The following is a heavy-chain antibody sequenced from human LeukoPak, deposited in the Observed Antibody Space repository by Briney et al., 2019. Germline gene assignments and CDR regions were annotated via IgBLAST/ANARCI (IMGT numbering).Heavy chain of an antibody. CDR3: ATTPDQTTVTRYYYYYYMDV. J-gene: IGHJ6*03. V-gene: IGHV3-9*01. Sequence: SGGSLRLSCAASGFTFDDYAMHWVRQAPGKGLEWVSGISWNSGSIGYADSVKGRFTISRDNAKNSLYLQMNSLRAEDTAVYYCATTPDQTTVTRYYYYYYMDVWGKGTTVTISS. CDR1: GFTFDDYA. CDR2: ISWNSGSI. D-gene: IGHD4-17*01.